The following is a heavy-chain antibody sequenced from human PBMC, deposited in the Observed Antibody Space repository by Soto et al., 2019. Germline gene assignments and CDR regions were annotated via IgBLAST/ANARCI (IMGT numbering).Heavy chain of an antibody. CDR1: GFTFDDYA. CDR3: ARDSWSGYSPYYYYYGMDV. J-gene: IGHJ6*02. V-gene: IGHV3-9*01. D-gene: IGHD3-3*01. CDR2: ISWNSGSI. Sequence: GGSLRLSCAASGFTFDDYAMHWVRQAPGKGLEWVSGISWNSGSIGYADSVKGRFTISRDNAKNSLYLQMNSLRAEDTAVYYCARDSWSGYSPYYYYYGMDVWGQGTTVTVSS.